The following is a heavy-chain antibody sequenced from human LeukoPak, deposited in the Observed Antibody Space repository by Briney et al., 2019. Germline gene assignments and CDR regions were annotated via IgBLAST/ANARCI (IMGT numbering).Heavy chain of an antibody. CDR1: GFTFSSSW. J-gene: IGHJ5*02. CDR3: ARERWELMWFWFDP. Sequence: GGSLRLSCATSGFTFSSSWMSWVRQAPGKGLEWVANIKQDGSEKYYVDSVKGRFTISRDNAKNSLYLQMNSLRAEDTAVYYCARERWELMWFWFDPWGQGTLVTVSS. CDR2: IKQDGSEK. D-gene: IGHD1-26*01. V-gene: IGHV3-7*01.